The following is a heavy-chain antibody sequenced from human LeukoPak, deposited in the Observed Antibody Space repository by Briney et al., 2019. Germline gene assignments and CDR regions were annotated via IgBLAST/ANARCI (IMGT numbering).Heavy chain of an antibody. D-gene: IGHD2-2*01. Sequence: VSTIGVAGDTYYSGSVKGRFTLSREDAKNSLFLQINSLRGEDTAVYYCGRGPAQYYYGMDVWGQGTTVTVSS. V-gene: IGHV3-13*01. CDR3: GRGPAQYYYGMDV. CDR2: IGVAGDT. J-gene: IGHJ6*02.